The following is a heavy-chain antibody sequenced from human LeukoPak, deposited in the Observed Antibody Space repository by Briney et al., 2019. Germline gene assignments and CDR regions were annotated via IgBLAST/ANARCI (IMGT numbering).Heavy chain of an antibody. J-gene: IGHJ4*02. D-gene: IGHD5-12*01. Sequence: PSETLSLTCTVSGGSISSSSYYWGWIRQPPGKGLEWTGSIYYSGSTYYNPPLKSRVTISVDTSKNQFSLKLSSVTAADTAVYYCARHIVATITGVDYWGQGTLVTVSS. CDR3: ARHIVATITGVDY. V-gene: IGHV4-39*01. CDR1: GGSISSSSYY. CDR2: IYYSGST.